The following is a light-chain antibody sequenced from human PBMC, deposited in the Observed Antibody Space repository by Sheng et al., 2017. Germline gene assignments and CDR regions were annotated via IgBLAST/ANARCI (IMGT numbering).Light chain of an antibody. Sequence: QSALTQPASVSGSPGQSITISCTGTSSDIGLYTYVSWYQQHPGKAPKLMIYDVTDRPSGISHRFSGSESDNTASLTISGLQAEDEAHYYCSSYTSSATVVFGGGTKLTVL. V-gene: IGLV2-14*03. CDR2: DVT. CDR1: SSDIGLYTY. CDR3: SSYTSSATVV. J-gene: IGLJ2*01.